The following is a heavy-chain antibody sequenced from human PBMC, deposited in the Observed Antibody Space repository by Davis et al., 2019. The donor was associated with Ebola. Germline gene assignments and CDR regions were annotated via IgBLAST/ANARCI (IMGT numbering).Heavy chain of an antibody. Sequence: GESLKISCAASGFTFSSYDMHWVRQATGKGLEWVSAIGTAGDTYYPGSVKGRFTISRENAKNSLYLQMNSLRAGDTAVYYCARGFGSFYYYGMDVWGQGTTVTVSS. V-gene: IGHV3-13*01. CDR1: GFTFSSYD. J-gene: IGHJ6*02. D-gene: IGHD1-26*01. CDR3: ARGFGSFYYYGMDV. CDR2: IGTAGDT.